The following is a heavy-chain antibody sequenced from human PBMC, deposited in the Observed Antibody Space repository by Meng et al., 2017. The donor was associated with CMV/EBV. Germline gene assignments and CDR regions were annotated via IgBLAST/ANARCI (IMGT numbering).Heavy chain of an antibody. J-gene: IGHJ4*02. CDR2: IRNKANNYAT. V-gene: IGHV3-73*01. Sequence: GEPLKISCAASRFTFSDYTMHWVRQASGKGLEWVGHIRNKANNYATEYAASVKGRFTISRDDSSSTTYLQLSSVKADDTAVYYCVAPSCSSTNCYAADFWGQGTLVTVSS. CDR1: RFTFSDYT. CDR3: VAPSCSSTNCYAADF. D-gene: IGHD2-2*01.